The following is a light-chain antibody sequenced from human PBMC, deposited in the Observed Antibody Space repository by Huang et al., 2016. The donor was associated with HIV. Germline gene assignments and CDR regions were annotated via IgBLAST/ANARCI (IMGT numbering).Light chain of an antibody. CDR2: AAS. CDR3: QKYNSAPYT. J-gene: IGKJ2*01. V-gene: IGKV1-27*01. Sequence: DIHMTQSPSSLSSSVGDRVTITCRASQDIRNYLAWYQQKPGTAPKLLISAASTLQSGVPSRFSGIGSGTDFTLTIGSLQPEDVATYYCQKYNSAPYTFGQGTKLEIK. CDR1: QDIRNY.